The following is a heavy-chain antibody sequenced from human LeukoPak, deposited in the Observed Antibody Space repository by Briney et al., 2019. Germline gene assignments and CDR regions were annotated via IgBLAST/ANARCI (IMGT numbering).Heavy chain of an antibody. J-gene: IGHJ4*02. D-gene: IGHD5-12*01. Sequence: SETLSLTCTVSGGSISSYYWSWIRQPAGKGLEWIGRIYTSGSTNYNPSLKSRVTMSVDTSKNQFSLKLSSVSAADTAVYYCARVEGGYDLGLFDYWGQGTLVTVSS. V-gene: IGHV4-4*07. CDR3: ARVEGGYDLGLFDY. CDR2: IYTSGST. CDR1: GGSISSYY.